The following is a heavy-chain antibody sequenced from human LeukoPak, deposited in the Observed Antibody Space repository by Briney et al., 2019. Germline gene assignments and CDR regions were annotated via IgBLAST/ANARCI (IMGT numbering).Heavy chain of an antibody. V-gene: IGHV4-59*01. CDR2: IYYSGST. D-gene: IGHD2-15*01. CDR1: GGSISSYY. J-gene: IGHJ4*02. CDR3: ARVRCSGGSCYPDY. Sequence: PSETLSLTCTVPGGSISSYYWSWIRQPPGKGLEWIGYIYYSGSTNYNPSLKSRVTISVDTSKNQFSLKLSSVTAADTAVYYCARVRCSGGSCYPDYWGQGTLVTVSS.